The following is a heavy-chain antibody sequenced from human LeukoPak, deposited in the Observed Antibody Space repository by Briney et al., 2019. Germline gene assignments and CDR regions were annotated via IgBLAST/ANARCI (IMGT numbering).Heavy chain of an antibody. D-gene: IGHD2/OR15-2a*01. CDR3: ASVDFDNNAHYHYYLPN. CDR2: IKQDGSQK. Sequence: GGSLRLSCAASGFRFNRFSMSWVRQTPGKGLEWVANIKQDGSQKEYAVSVKGRFAISRDNANNFLDLQMNSLRAEDTGVYYCASVDFDNNAHYHYYLPNWGQGTRVTVSS. J-gene: IGHJ4*02. CDR1: GFRFNRFS. V-gene: IGHV3-7*01.